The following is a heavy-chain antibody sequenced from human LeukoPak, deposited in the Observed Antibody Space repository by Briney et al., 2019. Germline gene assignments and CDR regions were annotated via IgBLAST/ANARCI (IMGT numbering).Heavy chain of an antibody. CDR3: ARIGTMIFGDY. CDR2: INPSSGDT. V-gene: IGHV1-2*02. CDR1: GYSFTAYR. J-gene: IGHJ4*02. Sequence: ASVKVSCKPAGYSFTAYRLHWVRQAPGKGLEWMGWINPSSGDTRYAQTFQGRVTMTRDTSISTAYMEIDSLTSDDTAVYFCARIGTMIFGDYWGQGTLVIVSS. D-gene: IGHD3/OR15-3a*01.